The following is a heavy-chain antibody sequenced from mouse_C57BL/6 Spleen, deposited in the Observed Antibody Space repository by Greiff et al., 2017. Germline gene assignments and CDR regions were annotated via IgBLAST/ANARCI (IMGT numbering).Heavy chain of an antibody. CDR2: ISDGGSYT. D-gene: IGHD1-1*01. Sequence: EVKLVESGGGLVKPGGSLKLSCAASGFTFSSYAMSWVRQTPEKRLEWVATISDGGSYTYYPDIVKGRFTISRDNAKNNLYLQMSHLKSEDTAMYYCARDQITTVVGDYYAMDYWGQGTSVTVSS. V-gene: IGHV5-4*01. CDR3: ARDQITTVVGDYYAMDY. CDR1: GFTFSSYA. J-gene: IGHJ4*01.